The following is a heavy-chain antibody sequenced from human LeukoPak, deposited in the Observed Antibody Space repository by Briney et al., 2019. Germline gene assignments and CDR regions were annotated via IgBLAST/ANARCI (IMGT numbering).Heavy chain of an antibody. CDR3: ARVGHCSSTACFIDY. Sequence: GGSLRLSCTASGFTFSHYWMHWVRQAPGKGLVWVSRIESDGGRTDYADSLKGRFTISRDNAKNTLYLEMNSLRAEDTAVYYCARVGHCSSTACFIDYWGQGTLVTVSS. CDR2: IESDGGRT. D-gene: IGHD2-2*01. CDR1: GFTFSHYW. V-gene: IGHV3-74*01. J-gene: IGHJ4*02.